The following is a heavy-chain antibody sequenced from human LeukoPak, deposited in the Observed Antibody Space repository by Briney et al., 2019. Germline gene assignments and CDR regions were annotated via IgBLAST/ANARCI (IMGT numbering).Heavy chain of an antibody. V-gene: IGHV3-23*01. J-gene: IGHJ4*02. D-gene: IGHD3-22*01. CDR1: GFTFSSYA. Sequence: GGSLRLSCAASGFTFSSYAMSWVRQAPGKGLEWVSAISGSGGSTYYADSVKGRFTISRDNSKNTLYLQMNSLRAEDTAVYYCAKDYDSSGYWYYFDYWGQGTVVTVSS. CDR2: ISGSGGST. CDR3: AKDYDSSGYWYYFDY.